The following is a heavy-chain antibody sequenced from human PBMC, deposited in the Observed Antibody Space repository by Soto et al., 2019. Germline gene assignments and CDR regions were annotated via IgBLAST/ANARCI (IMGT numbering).Heavy chain of an antibody. CDR1: GGSISSYY. D-gene: IGHD2-2*01. CDR3: ARDDKGVSAAMLY. J-gene: IGHJ4*02. V-gene: IGHV4-4*07. CDR2: MYTSGST. Sequence: XGTLSLTCTVSGGSISSYYWYWIRQPAGKGLEWTGRMYTSGSTKYNPSLKSRVTMSVDTSKNQFSLKLSSVTAADTAVYYCARDDKGVSAAMLYWGQGTLVTVSS.